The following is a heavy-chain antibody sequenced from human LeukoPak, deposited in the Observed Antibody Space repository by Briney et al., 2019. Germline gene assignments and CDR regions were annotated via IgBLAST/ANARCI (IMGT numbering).Heavy chain of an antibody. Sequence: SETLSLTCTVSGGSNSSYYWSWIRQAAGKGLERIGRIYTSGSTNYNPSLESRVTMSVDMSKNQFSLNLTSVTAADTAVYYCARETGSSRWFDPWGQGTLVTVSS. CDR2: IYTSGST. V-gene: IGHV4-4*07. J-gene: IGHJ5*02. CDR3: ARETGSSRWFDP. CDR1: GGSNSSYY. D-gene: IGHD1-26*01.